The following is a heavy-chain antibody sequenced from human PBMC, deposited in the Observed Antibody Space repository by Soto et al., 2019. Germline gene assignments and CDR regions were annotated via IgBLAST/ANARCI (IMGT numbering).Heavy chain of an antibody. J-gene: IGHJ4*02. CDR3: AQAPTTVVTPET. Sequence: QITLKESGPTLVKPTQTLTLTCTFSGFSLSTSGVGVGWIRQPPGKALEWLALIYWDDDKRYSPSLKSRLTITKDTSKNQAVLTMTNMDPVDTATYYCAQAPTTVVTPETWGQGTLVTVSS. CDR2: IYWDDDK. V-gene: IGHV2-5*02. CDR1: GFSLSTSGVG. D-gene: IGHD4-17*01.